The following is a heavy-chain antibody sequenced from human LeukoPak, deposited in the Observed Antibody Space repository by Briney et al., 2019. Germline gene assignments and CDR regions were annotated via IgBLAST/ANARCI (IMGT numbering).Heavy chain of an antibody. D-gene: IGHD2-15*01. Sequence: PSETLSVTCTVSGGSISSYYWSCIRQPPGKGLEWIGYIYYSGSTNCNPSLKSRVTISVDTSKNQFSLKLSSVTAADTAVYYCARAPYCSGGSCYSGAFDIWGQGTMVTGSS. V-gene: IGHV4-59*01. CDR2: IYYSGST. J-gene: IGHJ3*02. CDR3: ARAPYCSGGSCYSGAFDI. CDR1: GGSISSYY.